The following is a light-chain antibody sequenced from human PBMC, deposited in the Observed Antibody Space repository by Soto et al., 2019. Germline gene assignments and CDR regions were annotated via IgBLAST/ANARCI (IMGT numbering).Light chain of an antibody. CDR2: KAS. CDR1: QSIENW. V-gene: IGKV1-5*03. Sequence: DIQMTQSPSTLSASVGDRVTITCRASQSIENWLAWYQQKPGKAPKLFILKASTLEIGVPSRFSGSGAGTEFTLSISSLQPDDVATYFCQQYESFPRTFGQGTKVEIK. CDR3: QQYESFPRT. J-gene: IGKJ1*01.